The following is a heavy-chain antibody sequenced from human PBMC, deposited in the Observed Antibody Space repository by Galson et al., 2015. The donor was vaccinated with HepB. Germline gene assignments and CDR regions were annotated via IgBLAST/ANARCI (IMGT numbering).Heavy chain of an antibody. V-gene: IGHV3-30*04. CDR3: ARGNTPIYFQWLVLDY. Sequence: SLRLSCAASGFTFSSYAMHWVRQAPGKGLEWVAVISYDGSNKYYADSVKGRFTISRDNSKNTLYLQMNSLRAEDTAVYYCARGNTPIYFQWLVLDYWGQGTLVTVSS. D-gene: IGHD6-19*01. CDR1: GFTFSSYA. CDR2: ISYDGSNK. J-gene: IGHJ4*02.